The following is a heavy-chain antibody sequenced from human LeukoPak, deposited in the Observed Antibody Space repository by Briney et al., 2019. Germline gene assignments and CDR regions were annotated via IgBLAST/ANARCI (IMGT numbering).Heavy chain of an antibody. Sequence: ASVKVSCKASGYTFTGYYMHWVRQAPGQGLEWMGWINTNTGNPTYAQGFTGRFVFSLDTSVSTAYLQISSLKAEDTAVYYCAREGEGGRGSIYYFDYWGQGTPVTVSS. CDR2: INTNTGNP. CDR1: GYTFTGYY. CDR3: AREGEGGRGSIYYFDY. V-gene: IGHV7-4-1*02. D-gene: IGHD3-10*01. J-gene: IGHJ4*02.